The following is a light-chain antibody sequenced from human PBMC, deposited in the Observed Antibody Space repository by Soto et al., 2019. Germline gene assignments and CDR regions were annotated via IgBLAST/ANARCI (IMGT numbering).Light chain of an antibody. CDR2: VVS. J-gene: IGLJ3*02. CDR3: SSTTSSNTLM. V-gene: IGLV2-14*01. Sequence: QSALTQPASVSASPGQSITISCTGGKNDIGSSDYVSWYQQHPGKAPKLIIYVVSNRPSGTSDRFSGSKSGNTASLTISVLQADDEAEYYCSSTTSSNTLMFGGGTKVTVL. CDR1: KNDIGSSDY.